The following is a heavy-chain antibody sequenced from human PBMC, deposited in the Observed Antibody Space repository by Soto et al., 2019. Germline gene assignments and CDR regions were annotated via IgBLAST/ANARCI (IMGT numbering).Heavy chain of an antibody. CDR1: GYTFTSYG. Sequence: ASVKVSCKASGYTFTSYGISWVRQAPGQGLEWMGWISAYNGNTNYAQKLQGRVTMTKDTSTSTAYMELRSLRSDDTAVYYCARIKHLECLWEADYWGQGNLVTVSS. D-gene: IGHD3-3*01. CDR2: ISAYNGNT. V-gene: IGHV1-18*04. CDR3: ARIKHLECLWEADY. J-gene: IGHJ4*02.